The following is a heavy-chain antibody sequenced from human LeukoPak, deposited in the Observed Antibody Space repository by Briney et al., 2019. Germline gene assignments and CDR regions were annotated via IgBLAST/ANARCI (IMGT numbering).Heavy chain of an antibody. V-gene: IGHV4-39*02. CDR3: AREDVEKDYYFDY. CDR1: GGSISSSSYY. CDR2: IYYSGST. D-gene: IGHD3-3*01. J-gene: IGHJ4*02. Sequence: SETLSLTCTVSGGSISSSSYYWGWIRQPPGKGLEWIGSIYYSGSTYYNPSLKSRVTISVDTSKNQFSLKLSSVTAADTAVYYCAREDVEKDYYFDYWGQGTLVTVSS.